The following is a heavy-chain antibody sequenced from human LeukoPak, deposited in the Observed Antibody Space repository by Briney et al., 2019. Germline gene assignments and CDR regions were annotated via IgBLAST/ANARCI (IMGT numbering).Heavy chain of an antibody. CDR1: GFTVTNDY. CDR2: IYSGGST. J-gene: IGHJ4*01. Sequence: GGSLRLSCAVSGFTVTNDYMNWVRQAPGKGLEWVSIIYSGGSTYYADSVKGRFTISRDSSNNTLFLQMSNLRADDSGLYYCATDVRSSPLGFWGHGTLVTVSS. V-gene: IGHV3-66*01. CDR3: ATDVRSSPLGF. D-gene: IGHD6-13*01.